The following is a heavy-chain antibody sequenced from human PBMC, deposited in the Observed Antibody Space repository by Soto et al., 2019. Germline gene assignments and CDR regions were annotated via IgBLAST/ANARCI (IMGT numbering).Heavy chain of an antibody. CDR3: ARGYYDSSGYYGLYFDY. CDR1: GYTFTSYY. J-gene: IGHJ4*02. V-gene: IGHV1-46*01. D-gene: IGHD3-22*01. CDR2: INPSGGST. Sequence: ASVKVSCKASGYTFTSYYMHWVRQAPGQGLEWMGIINPSGGSTSYAQKFQGRVTITADKSTSTAYMELSSLRSEDTAVYYCARGYYDSSGYYGLYFDYWGQGTLVTVSS.